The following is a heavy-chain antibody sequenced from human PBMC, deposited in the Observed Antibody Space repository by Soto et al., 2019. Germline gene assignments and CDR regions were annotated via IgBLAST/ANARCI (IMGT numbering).Heavy chain of an antibody. V-gene: IGHV3-73*01. D-gene: IGHD4-17*01. J-gene: IGHJ4*02. CDR3: TSPDYGGNGGPDRY. CDR2: IRSKANSYAT. Sequence: WGSLRLSCAASGFAFIGSAIHFFRHSSVKGLEWVVRIRSKANSYATAYAASVKGRFTISRDDSKNTAYLQMNSLKTEDTAVYYCTSPDYGGNGGPDRYWGQGTLVTVSS. CDR1: GFAFIGSA.